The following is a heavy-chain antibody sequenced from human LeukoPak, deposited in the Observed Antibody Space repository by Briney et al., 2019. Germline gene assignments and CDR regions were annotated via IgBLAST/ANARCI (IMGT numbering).Heavy chain of an antibody. CDR2: ISSSSSYI. J-gene: IGHJ4*02. CDR1: GFTFSSYS. Sequence: GGSLRLSCAASGFTFSSYSMNWVRQAPGKGLEWVSSISSSSSYIYYADSVKGRFTISRDNSKNTLYLQMNSLRAEDTAVYYCARTNDYGDLLDYWGQGTLVTVSS. V-gene: IGHV3-21*04. D-gene: IGHD4-17*01. CDR3: ARTNDYGDLLDY.